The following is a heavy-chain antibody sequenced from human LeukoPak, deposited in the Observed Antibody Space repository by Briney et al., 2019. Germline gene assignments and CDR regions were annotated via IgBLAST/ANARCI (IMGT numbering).Heavy chain of an antibody. V-gene: IGHV1-2*02. J-gene: IGHJ3*02. CDR2: INPNSGVT. Sequence: GESLKISCKASGYTFTGYYIHWMRQAPGQGLEWMGWINPNSGVTNSAQKFQGRVTMTRDTSISTAYMELSRLRSDDTAVYYCARRCSSTSRTNAFDIWGQGTMVTVSS. CDR3: ARRCSSTSRTNAFDI. D-gene: IGHD2-2*01. CDR1: GYTFTGYY.